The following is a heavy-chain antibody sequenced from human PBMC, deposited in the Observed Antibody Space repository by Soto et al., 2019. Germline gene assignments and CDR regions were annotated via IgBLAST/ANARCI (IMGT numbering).Heavy chain of an antibody. CDR3: ARDYYSGGWYDYFDY. D-gene: IGHD6-19*01. CDR2: INPNSGGT. J-gene: IGHJ4*02. CDR1: GYTFTGYY. Sequence: ASVKVSCKASGYTFTGYYMHWVRQAPGQGLEWMGWINPNSGGTNYAQKFQGRVTMTRDTSISTAYMELSRLRSDDTAVYYCARDYYSGGWYDYFDYGGEGTRVTVSS. V-gene: IGHV1-2*02.